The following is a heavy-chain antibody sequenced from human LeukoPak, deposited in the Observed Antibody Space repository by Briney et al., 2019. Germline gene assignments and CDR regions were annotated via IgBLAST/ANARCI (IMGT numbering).Heavy chain of an antibody. CDR1: GFTFSTFA. Sequence: PGVSLRLSCGASGFTFSTFAISWVRQAPGKGLEWVSAMSGSGDRTYYADSVKGRFTISKDNSKNTLYLQMNSLRVEDTAVYSCVKENLHPSGWWHFDSWGQGTLVTVSS. D-gene: IGHD6-19*01. J-gene: IGHJ4*02. CDR3: VKENLHPSGWWHFDS. V-gene: IGHV3-23*01. CDR2: MSGSGDRT.